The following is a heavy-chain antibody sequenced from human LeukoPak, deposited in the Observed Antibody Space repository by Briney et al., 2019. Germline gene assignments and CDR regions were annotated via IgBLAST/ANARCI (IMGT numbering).Heavy chain of an antibody. D-gene: IGHD3-10*01. CDR2: IYHSGST. Sequence: SETLSLTCAVSGGSISSSNWWSWVRQPPGKGLEWIGEIYHSGSTNYNPSLKSRVTISVDKSKNQFSLKLSSVTAADTAVYYCARASYYYGSGSPPAFDIWGQGTMVTVS. V-gene: IGHV4-4*02. CDR1: GGSISSSNW. CDR3: ARASYYYGSGSPPAFDI. J-gene: IGHJ3*02.